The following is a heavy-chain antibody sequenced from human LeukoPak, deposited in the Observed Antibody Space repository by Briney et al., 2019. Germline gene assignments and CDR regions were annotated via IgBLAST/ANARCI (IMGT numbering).Heavy chain of an antibody. CDR1: GYTFTSYG. J-gene: IGHJ6*02. Sequence: ASVKVSCKVSGYTFTSYGISWVRQAPGQGLEWMGWISAYNGNTNYAQKLQGRVTMTTDTSTSTAYMELRSLRSDDTAVYYCASPYYYDSSGYYDGYYYGMDVWGQGTTVTVSS. D-gene: IGHD3-22*01. CDR2: ISAYNGNT. V-gene: IGHV1-18*01. CDR3: ASPYYYDSSGYYDGYYYGMDV.